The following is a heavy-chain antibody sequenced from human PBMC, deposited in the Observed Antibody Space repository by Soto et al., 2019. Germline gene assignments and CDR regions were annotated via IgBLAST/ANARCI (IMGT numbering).Heavy chain of an antibody. J-gene: IGHJ4*02. D-gene: IGHD1-26*01. CDR1: GFTFSSYA. Sequence: GGSLRLSCAASGFTFSSYAMSWVRQAPGKGLEWVSAISGSGGSTYYADSVKGRFTISRDNSKNTLYLQMNSLRAEDTAVYYCAKVNGGIYYLVRYFDYWGQGTLVTVSS. CDR3: AKVNGGIYYLVRYFDY. CDR2: ISGSGGST. V-gene: IGHV3-23*01.